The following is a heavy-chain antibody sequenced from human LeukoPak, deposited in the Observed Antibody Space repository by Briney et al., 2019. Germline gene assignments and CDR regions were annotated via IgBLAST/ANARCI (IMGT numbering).Heavy chain of an antibody. J-gene: IGHJ4*02. CDR3: ARSPQCSSTSCLLYYFDY. V-gene: IGHV1-69*13. D-gene: IGHD2-2*01. CDR1: GGTFSSYA. CDR2: IIPIFGTA. Sequence: GASVKVSCKASGGTFSSYAISWVRQAPGQGLEWMGGIIPIFGTANYAQKFQGRVTITADESTSTAYMELSSLRSEDTAVYYCARSPQCSSTSCLLYYFDYWGQGTLVTVSS.